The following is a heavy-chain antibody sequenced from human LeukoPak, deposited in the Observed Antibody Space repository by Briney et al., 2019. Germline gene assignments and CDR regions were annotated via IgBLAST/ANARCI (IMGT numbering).Heavy chain of an antibody. CDR3: TRYNNDHFDY. CDR2: IAYDGSRA. D-gene: IGHD1-14*01. CDR1: GFTFGGYG. J-gene: IGHJ4*02. Sequence: GRSPRLSCAGSGFTFGGYGMHWFRQTPGKGLEWVAVIAYDGSRAFYADSVKGRFTNSRDNSKNTMSVQMDDLRAEDTAVYYCTRYNNDHFDYWGQGTLVTVSS. V-gene: IGHV3-33*01.